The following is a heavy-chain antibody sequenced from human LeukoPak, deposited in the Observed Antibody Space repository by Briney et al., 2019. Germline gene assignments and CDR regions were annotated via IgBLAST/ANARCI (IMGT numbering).Heavy chain of an antibody. CDR1: GGSISSGGHY. Sequence: PSQTLSLTCTVSGGSISSGGHYWSWIRQHPGKGLEWIGNIYYSGNTYYNPSLKSRVTISVDTSKNQFSLKLSSVTAADTAVYYCAGDSSSWYGWFDPWGQGTLVTVSS. CDR2: IYYSGNT. D-gene: IGHD6-13*01. CDR3: AGDSSSWYGWFDP. J-gene: IGHJ5*02. V-gene: IGHV4-31*03.